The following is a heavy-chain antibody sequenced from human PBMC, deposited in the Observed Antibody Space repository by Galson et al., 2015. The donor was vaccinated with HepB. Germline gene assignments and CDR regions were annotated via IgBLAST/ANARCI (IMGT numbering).Heavy chain of an antibody. J-gene: IGHJ3*02. CDR1: GFTFSSYG. CDR3: AKAELGYCSSTSCSSDAFDI. D-gene: IGHD2-2*01. Sequence: SLRLSCAASGFTFSSYGMHWVRQAPGKGLEWVAVISYDGSNKYYADSVKGRSTISRDNSKNTLYLQMNSLRAEDTAVYYCAKAELGYCSSTSCSSDAFDIWGQGTMVTVSS. V-gene: IGHV3-30*18. CDR2: ISYDGSNK.